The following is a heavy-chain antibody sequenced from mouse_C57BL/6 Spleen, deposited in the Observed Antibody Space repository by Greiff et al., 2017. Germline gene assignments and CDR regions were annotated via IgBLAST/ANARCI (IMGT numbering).Heavy chain of an antibody. CDR1: GYPFTSYW. D-gene: IGHD1-1*01. Sequence: QVQLQQPGAELVRPGSSVKLSCKASGYPFTSYWMHWVKQRPIQGLEWIGNIDPSDSETPYNQKFKDKATLTVDKSSSTAYMQLSSLTSEDSAVYYCARGETYDYGSSSFDYWGQGTTLTVSS. CDR2: IDPSDSET. V-gene: IGHV1-52*01. CDR3: ARGETYDYGSSSFDY. J-gene: IGHJ2*01.